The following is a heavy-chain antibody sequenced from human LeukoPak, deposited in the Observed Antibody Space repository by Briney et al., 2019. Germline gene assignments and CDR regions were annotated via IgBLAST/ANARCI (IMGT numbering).Heavy chain of an antibody. D-gene: IGHD6-13*01. CDR2: VYYSGTT. Sequence: SETLSLTCAVSGDSISSSIYYWGWIRQPPGKGLEWIGSVYYSGTTYYNPSLKSRVTISADTSENQFSLKLSSVTAADTAVYYCARQGAYDSTWCDFDYWGQGTLVTVSS. V-gene: IGHV4-39*01. CDR3: ARQGAYDSTWCDFDY. CDR1: GDSISSSIYY. J-gene: IGHJ4*02.